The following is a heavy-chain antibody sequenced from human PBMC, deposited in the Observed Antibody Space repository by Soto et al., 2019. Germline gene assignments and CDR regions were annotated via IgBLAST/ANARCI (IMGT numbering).Heavy chain of an antibody. J-gene: IGHJ4*02. V-gene: IGHV3-21*01. CDR1: GPTFSSYG. CDR3: ARDESAGSSTCD. CDR2: IDSSGRYI. Sequence: GGSLRLSCVASGPTFSSYGMNWLRQAPGKGLEWVSSIDSSGRYIYYADSLQGRFTISRDNAKNSMYLQMNSLRVEDTAIYFCARDESAGSSTCDWAQRTLVTVSS. D-gene: IGHD2-2*01.